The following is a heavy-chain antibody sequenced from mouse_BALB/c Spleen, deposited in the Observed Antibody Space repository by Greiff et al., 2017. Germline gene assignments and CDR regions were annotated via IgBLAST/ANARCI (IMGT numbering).Heavy chain of an antibody. Sequence: EVKLVESGGGLVQPGGSLRLSCATSGFTFTDYYMSWVRQPPGKALEWLGFIRNKANGYTTEYSASVKGRFTISRDNSQSILYLQMNTLRAEDSATYYWARDMGYPAWFAYWGQGTLVTVSA. CDR3: ARDMGYPAWFAY. D-gene: IGHD3-1*01. CDR1: GFTFTDYY. V-gene: IGHV7-3*02. J-gene: IGHJ3*01. CDR2: IRNKANGYTT.